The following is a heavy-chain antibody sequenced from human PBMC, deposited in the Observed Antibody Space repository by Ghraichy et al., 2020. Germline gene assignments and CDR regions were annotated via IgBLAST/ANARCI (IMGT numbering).Heavy chain of an antibody. V-gene: IGHV3-30-3*01. CDR2: ISYDGSNR. CDR1: GFTFSSYA. J-gene: IGHJ4*02. Sequence: GESLNISCAASGFTFSSYAMHWVRLAPGKGLEWVAVISYDGSNRYHADSVKGRFTISRDNSKNTLYVQMNSLRAEDTAVYYCARGDPGGYCSSTRCSYYFDYWGQGTLVTVSS. CDR3: ARGDPGGYCSSTRCSYYFDY. D-gene: IGHD2-2*01.